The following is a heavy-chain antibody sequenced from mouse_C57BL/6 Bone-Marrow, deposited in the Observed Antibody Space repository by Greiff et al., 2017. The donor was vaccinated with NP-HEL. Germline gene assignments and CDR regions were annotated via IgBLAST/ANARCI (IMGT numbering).Heavy chain of an antibody. J-gene: IGHJ3*01. CDR2: INPSSGYT. CDR3: ARRSSNCDGTPWFAY. CDR1: GYTFTSYW. V-gene: IGHV1-7*01. D-gene: IGHD4-1*01. Sequence: VQLQQSGAELAKPGASVKLSCKASGYTFTSYWMHWVKQRPGQGLEWIGYINPSSGYTKYNQKFKDKATLTADKSSSTAYMQLSSLTYEDSAVYYCARRSSNCDGTPWFAYGGQGTRVTVSA.